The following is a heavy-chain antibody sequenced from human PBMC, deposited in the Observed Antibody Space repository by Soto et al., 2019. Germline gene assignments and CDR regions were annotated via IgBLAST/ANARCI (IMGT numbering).Heavy chain of an antibody. CDR2: ISSSSSYI. V-gene: IGHV3-21*01. CDR1: GFTFSSCS. Sequence: GGSLRLSFAASGFTFSSCSMNWVRQAPGKGLEWVSSISSSSSYIYYADSVKVRLTISRDNDKNSLYLQMNSLRAEDTAVYYCATSTRCYGLCYYYGMHXWGQVTTFTVS. D-gene: IGHD2-2*01. J-gene: IGHJ6*02. CDR3: ATSTRCYGLCYYYGMHX.